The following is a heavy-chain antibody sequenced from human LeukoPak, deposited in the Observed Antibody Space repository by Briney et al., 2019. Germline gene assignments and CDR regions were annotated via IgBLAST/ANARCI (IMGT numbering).Heavy chain of an antibody. J-gene: IGHJ4*02. CDR1: GFIFSSYD. V-gene: IGHV3-30*18. D-gene: IGHD2-8*01. CDR2: ISNDENNK. Sequence: TGGSLRLSCAASGFIFSSYDMYWVRQAPGKGLEWVAVISNDENNKQYADSVKGRFTISRDNSKNTLYLQMNSLRADDTAVYHCAKDGLMRFFDYWGQGTLVTVSS. CDR3: AKDGLMRFFDY.